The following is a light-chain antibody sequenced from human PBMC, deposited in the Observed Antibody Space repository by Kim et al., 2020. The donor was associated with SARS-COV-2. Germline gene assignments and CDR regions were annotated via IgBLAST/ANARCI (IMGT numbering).Light chain of an antibody. Sequence: EIVLTQSPGTLSLSPGERATLSCRASQSVSNSYLAWYQQKPGQAPRLLIYGASSRATGIQDRFSGSGSGTDFTFSISRLEPEDFAVYYCQQYGSSPLTFGGGTKVDIK. CDR1: QSVSNSY. CDR3: QQYGSSPLT. V-gene: IGKV3-20*01. CDR2: GAS. J-gene: IGKJ4*01.